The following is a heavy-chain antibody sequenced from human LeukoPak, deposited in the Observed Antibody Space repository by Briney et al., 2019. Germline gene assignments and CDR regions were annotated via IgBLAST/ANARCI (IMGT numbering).Heavy chain of an antibody. CDR2: IKSNADDGTS. V-gene: IGHV3-15*01. CDR1: GFIFTNAC. Sequence: GGTLRLLCAACGFIFTNACMCCVRQAPGKGLEVGGRIKSNADDGTSDSVAPVKGRFTISRDDSKNTLYLQMNSLKIEDTAIYYCTTYTSGYSSRWGRGTLVTVSS. J-gene: IGHJ4*02. CDR3: TTYTSGYSSR. D-gene: IGHD5-12*01.